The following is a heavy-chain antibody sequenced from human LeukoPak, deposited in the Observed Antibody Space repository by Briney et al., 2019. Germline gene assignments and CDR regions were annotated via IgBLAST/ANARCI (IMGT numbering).Heavy chain of an antibody. V-gene: IGHV1-69*04. CDR1: VGTFSSYA. J-gene: IGHJ6*02. CDR3: ARGLNYYYGMDV. CDR2: IIPILGIA. Sequence: SVKVSCKASVGTFSSYAISWVGQAPAQGREGMGRIIPILGIANYAQKFQGRVTITADKSTSTAYMELSSLRSEDTAVYYCARGLNYYYGMDVWGQGTTLTVSS.